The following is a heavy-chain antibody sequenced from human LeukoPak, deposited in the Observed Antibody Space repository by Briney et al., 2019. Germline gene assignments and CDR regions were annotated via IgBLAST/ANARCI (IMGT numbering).Heavy chain of an antibody. CDR2: IYYSGST. Sequence: PSETLSLTCTVSGGSISSGDYYWSWIRQPPGKGLEWIGYIYYSGSTYYNPSLKSRATISVDTSKNQFSLKLSSVTAADTAVYYCARGLDCSSTSCYTYYYYMDVWGKGTTVTVSS. CDR1: GGSISSGDYY. J-gene: IGHJ6*03. V-gene: IGHV4-30-4*08. CDR3: ARGLDCSSTSCYTYYYYMDV. D-gene: IGHD2-2*01.